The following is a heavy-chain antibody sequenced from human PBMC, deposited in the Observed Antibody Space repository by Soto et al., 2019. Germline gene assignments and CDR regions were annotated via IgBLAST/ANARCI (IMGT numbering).Heavy chain of an antibody. CDR2: MNPNSGNT. V-gene: IGHV1-8*01. J-gene: IGHJ6*02. CDR1: GYTFTSYD. CDR3: ARWPDGYYYYGMDV. Sequence: QVQLVQSGAEVKKPGASVKVSCKASGYTFTSYDINWVRQATGQGLEWMGWMNPNSGNTGYAQKFQGRVNMSRNTSISTAFMALSSLRSEETAVYYCARWPDGYYYYGMDVWGQGTTVTVSS.